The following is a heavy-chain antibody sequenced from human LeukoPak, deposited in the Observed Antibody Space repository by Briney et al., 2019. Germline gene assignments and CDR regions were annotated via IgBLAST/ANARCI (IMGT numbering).Heavy chain of an antibody. CDR1: GFTFSSYN. CDR3: TRGGGQLDF. Sequence: PGGSLRLSCAASGFTFSSYNMNWVRQAPGKGLEWVSYISSSSSNIQYADSVKGRFTISRDNAKNSLYLHMNSLRAEDTAVYYCTRGGGQLDFWGQGTLVTVSS. J-gene: IGHJ4*02. D-gene: IGHD1-1*01. CDR2: ISSSSSNI. V-gene: IGHV3-48*01.